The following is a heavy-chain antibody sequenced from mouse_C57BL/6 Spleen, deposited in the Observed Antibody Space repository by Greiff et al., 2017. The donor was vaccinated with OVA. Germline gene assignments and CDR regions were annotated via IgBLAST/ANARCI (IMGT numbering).Heavy chain of an antibody. CDR2: IYPGDGAT. J-gene: IGHJ1*03. CDR3: ARSGDRCFDI. V-gene: IGHV1-82*01. Sequence: VQLQQSGPELVKPGASVKISCTASGYAFSSSWMNWVKQRPGKGLEWIGRIYPGDGATNYNGKFKGKATLTADKATSTAYRQVSSLTTEDSAIYFCARSGDRCFDIGGTGTTVTVSS. CDR1: GYAFSSSW. D-gene: IGHD3-3*01.